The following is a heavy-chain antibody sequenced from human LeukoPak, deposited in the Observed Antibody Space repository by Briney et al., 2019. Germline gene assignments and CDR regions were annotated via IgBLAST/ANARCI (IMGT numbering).Heavy chain of an antibody. J-gene: IGHJ4*02. CDR1: GFTFSTYT. CDR3: ARDPRGPTAYDHSGRDTFED. CDR2: VLYDGETK. D-gene: IGHD3-22*01. V-gene: IGHV3-30*04. Sequence: GGSLRLSCAASGFTFSTYTLHWVRQAPGKGLEWVAVVLYDGETKYYADSVKGRFTISRDNSGNTLSLQMNSLRPDDTAVYYRARDPRGPTAYDHSGRDTFEDWGQGTRVTVSS.